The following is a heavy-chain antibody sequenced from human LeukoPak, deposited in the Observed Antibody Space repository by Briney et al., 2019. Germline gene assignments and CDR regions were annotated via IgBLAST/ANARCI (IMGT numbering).Heavy chain of an antibody. V-gene: IGHV4-39*07. CDR2: IYYSGST. Sequence: SETLSLTCTVSGGSISNSSYYWGWIRQPPGKGREWIWSIYYSGSTYYNPSLKSRVTISVDTSKNQFSLKLSSVTAADTAVYYCARWGVSSSSVNDAFDIWGQGTMVTVSS. D-gene: IGHD6-6*01. CDR1: GGSISNSSYY. CDR3: ARWGVSSSSVNDAFDI. J-gene: IGHJ3*02.